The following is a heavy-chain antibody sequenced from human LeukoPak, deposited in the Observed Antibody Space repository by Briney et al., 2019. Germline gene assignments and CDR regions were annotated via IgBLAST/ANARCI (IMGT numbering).Heavy chain of an antibody. Sequence: PGGSLRLSCAASGFTVSSNYMSGVRQAPGKGLEWVSVIYSGGSTYYADSVKGRFTISRDNSKNTLYLQMNSLRAEDTAVYYCARDQRGPEAPSSGWYGKYYYYYMDVWGKGTTVTVSS. D-gene: IGHD6-19*01. CDR3: ARDQRGPEAPSSGWYGKYYYYYMDV. V-gene: IGHV3-53*01. CDR1: GFTVSSNY. CDR2: IYSGGST. J-gene: IGHJ6*03.